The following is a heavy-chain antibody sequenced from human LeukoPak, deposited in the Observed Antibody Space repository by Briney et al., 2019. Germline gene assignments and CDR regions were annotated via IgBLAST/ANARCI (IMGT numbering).Heavy chain of an antibody. D-gene: IGHD6-19*01. CDR3: AIAVAGPYYFDY. CDR1: GGSISSGSYY. V-gene: IGHV4-61*02. CDR2: IYTSGST. Sequence: SQTLSLTCTVSGGSISSGSYYWSWIRQPAGKGLEWIGRIYTSGSTNYNPPLKSRVTISVDTSKNQFSLKLSSVTAADTAVYYCAIAVAGPYYFDYWGQGTLVTVSS. J-gene: IGHJ4*02.